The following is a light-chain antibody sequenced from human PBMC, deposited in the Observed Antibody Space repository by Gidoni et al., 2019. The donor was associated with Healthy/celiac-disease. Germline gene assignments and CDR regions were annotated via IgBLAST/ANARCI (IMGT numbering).Light chain of an antibody. Sequence: NCKSSQSVLYSSNNQNYLAWYQQKPGQPPKLLMYWASTRESGVPDRFSGSGSGTDFTLTISSLQAEDVAVYYCQQYYSTPFTFGPGTKVDIK. CDR3: QQYYSTPFT. CDR1: QSVLYSSNNQNY. J-gene: IGKJ3*01. CDR2: WAS. V-gene: IGKV4-1*01.